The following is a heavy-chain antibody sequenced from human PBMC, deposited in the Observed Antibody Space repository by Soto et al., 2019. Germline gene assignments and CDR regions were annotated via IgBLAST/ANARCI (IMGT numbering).Heavy chain of an antibody. CDR1: GLTFRSYW. D-gene: IGHD2-2*01. CDR2: INTDGSVA. J-gene: IGHJ4*02. V-gene: IGHV3-74*03. Sequence: EVQLVESGGGLVQPGESLRLSCAASGLTFRSYWMHWVRQAPGKGLVWVSRINTDGSVAMYVDSVKGRFTISRDNAKNTLYLHMNSLRAGDTAVYYGVRDMQLSRLDSWGQGTLVPVSS. CDR3: VRDMQLSRLDS.